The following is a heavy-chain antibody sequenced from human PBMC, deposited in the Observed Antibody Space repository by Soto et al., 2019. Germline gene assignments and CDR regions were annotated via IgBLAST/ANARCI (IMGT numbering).Heavy chain of an antibody. CDR1: GFTFSSYE. D-gene: IGHD6-13*01. CDR3: ATPLGSSWCPDQATAYFDY. J-gene: IGHJ4*02. Sequence: PGGSLRLSCAASGFTFSSYEMNWVRQAPGKGLEWVSYISSSGSTIYYGDSVKGRFTISRDNAKNSLYLQMNSLRAEDTAVYYCATPLGSSWCPDQATAYFDYWGPGTLVTVSS. V-gene: IGHV3-48*03. CDR2: ISSSGSTI.